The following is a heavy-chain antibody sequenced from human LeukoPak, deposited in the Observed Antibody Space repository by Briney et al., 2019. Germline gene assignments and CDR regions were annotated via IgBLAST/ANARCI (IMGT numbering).Heavy chain of an antibody. CDR3: TRTPRSSNWFDP. D-gene: IGHD3-16*02. Sequence: GESLKISCKGSGYSFTSYWITWVRQMPGKGLEWMGRIDPSDSYTIYSPSFQGHVTISADKSISTAYLQWSSLKASDTAIYYCTRTPRSSNWFDPWGQGTLVTVSS. V-gene: IGHV5-10-1*01. J-gene: IGHJ5*02. CDR1: GYSFTSYW. CDR2: IDPSDSYT.